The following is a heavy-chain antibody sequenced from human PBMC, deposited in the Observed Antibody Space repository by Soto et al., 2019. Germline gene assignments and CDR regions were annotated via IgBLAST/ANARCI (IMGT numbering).Heavy chain of an antibody. CDR3: ARDHDSPGSSWYSRPNYFDY. V-gene: IGHV1-69*13. Sequence: SVKVSRKASGGTFSSYAISRVRLAPGQGLEWMGGIIPIFGTANYAQKFQGRVTITADESTSTAYMELSSLRSEDTAVYYCARDHDSPGSSWYSRPNYFDYWGQGTLVTVTP. CDR1: GGTFSSYA. J-gene: IGHJ4*02. CDR2: IIPIFGTA. D-gene: IGHD6-13*01.